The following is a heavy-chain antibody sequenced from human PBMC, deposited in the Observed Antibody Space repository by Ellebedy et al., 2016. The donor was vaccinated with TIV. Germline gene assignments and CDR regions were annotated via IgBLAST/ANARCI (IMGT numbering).Heavy chain of an antibody. Sequence: GESLKISCAASGFTFSSYWMHWVRQAPGKGLVWVSRINSDGSSTSYADSVKGRFTISRDNAKNTLYLQMNSLRAEDTAVYYCARVSGYSYGYYYWGQGTLVTVSS. V-gene: IGHV3-74*01. D-gene: IGHD5-18*01. CDR2: INSDGSST. CDR1: GFTFSSYW. J-gene: IGHJ4*02. CDR3: ARVSGYSYGYYY.